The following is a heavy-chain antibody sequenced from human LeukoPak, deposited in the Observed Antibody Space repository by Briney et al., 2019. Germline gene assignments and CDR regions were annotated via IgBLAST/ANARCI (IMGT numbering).Heavy chain of an antibody. Sequence: SVKVSCKASGGTFSSYAVSWVRQAPGQGLEWMGRIIPILGIANYAQKFQGRVTITADKSTSTAYMELSSLRSEDTAVYYCARGATVTPNAFDIWGQGTMVTVSS. CDR3: ARGATVTPNAFDI. J-gene: IGHJ3*02. CDR2: IIPILGIA. V-gene: IGHV1-69*04. CDR1: GGTFSSYA. D-gene: IGHD4-17*01.